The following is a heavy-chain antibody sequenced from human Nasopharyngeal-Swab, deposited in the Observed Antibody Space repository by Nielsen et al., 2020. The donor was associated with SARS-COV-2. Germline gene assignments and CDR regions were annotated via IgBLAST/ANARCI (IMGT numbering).Heavy chain of an antibody. J-gene: IGHJ4*02. V-gene: IGHV4-61*05. Sequence: SETLSLTCTVSGGSINSCSIRSYYWSWIRQPPGKGLEWIGYFSYTGITKYNPSLKSRVTISVDMSKNQFSLKLSSVAAADTAVYYCAREVVGGLVDSWGQGTLVTVSS. CDR3: AREVVGGLVDS. CDR2: FSYTGIT. CDR1: GGSINSCSIRSYY. D-gene: IGHD1-26*01.